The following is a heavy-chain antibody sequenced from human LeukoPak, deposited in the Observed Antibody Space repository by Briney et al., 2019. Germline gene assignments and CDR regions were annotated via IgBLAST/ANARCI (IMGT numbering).Heavy chain of an antibody. CDR3: ARERCSSTSCYTEDYYYMDV. CDR1: GGSISSYY. Sequence: SETLSLTCTVSGGSISSYYWSWIRQPPGKGLEWIGYTYYSGSTNYNPSLKSRVTISVDTSKNQFSLKLSSVTAADTAVYYCARERCSSTSCYTEDYYYMDVWGKGTMVTVSS. J-gene: IGHJ6*03. CDR2: TYYSGST. D-gene: IGHD2-2*02. V-gene: IGHV4-59*01.